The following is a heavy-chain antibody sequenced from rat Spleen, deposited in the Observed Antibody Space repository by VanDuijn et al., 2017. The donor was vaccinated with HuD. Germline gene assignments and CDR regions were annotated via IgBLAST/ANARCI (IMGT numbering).Heavy chain of an antibody. V-gene: IGHV5-29*01. CDR1: GFTFSDCY. J-gene: IGHJ2*01. D-gene: IGHD1-10*01. Sequence: EVQLVESDGGLVQPGRSLKFSCAASGFTFSDCYMAWVRQAPTKGLEWVATISHDGSSTYYRGSVKGRFTISRDNAKSTLYLQMDSLRSEDTATYYCSTGQPDYWGQGVMVTVSS. CDR3: STGQPDY. CDR2: ISHDGSST.